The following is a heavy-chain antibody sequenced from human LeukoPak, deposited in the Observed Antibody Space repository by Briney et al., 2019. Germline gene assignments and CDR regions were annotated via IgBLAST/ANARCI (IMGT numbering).Heavy chain of an antibody. CDR3: ARPVSDYLDSPGVGS. J-gene: IGHJ4*01. CDR2: IYYSGST. CDR1: GGSISSSSFY. Sequence: SETLSLTCTVSGGSISSSSFYWVWIRQPPGKGLEWIGSIYYSGSTYYNPSLKSRVTISVDTSKNQFSLKLSSVTAADTAVYYCARPVSDYLDSPGVGSWGPGTPVPVSS. D-gene: IGHD3-22*01. V-gene: IGHV4-39*01.